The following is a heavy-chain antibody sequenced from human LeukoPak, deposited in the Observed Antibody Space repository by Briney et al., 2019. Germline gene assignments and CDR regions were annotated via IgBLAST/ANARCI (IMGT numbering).Heavy chain of an antibody. J-gene: IGHJ4*02. CDR1: GYTFTGYY. CDR2: INPNSGGT. CDR3: ARDISRGYCSSTSCPQGY. D-gene: IGHD2-2*01. Sequence: ASVKVSCKASGYTFTGYYMHWVRQAPGQGLEWMGRINPNSGGTNYAQKFQGRVTMTRDTSISTAYMELSRLRSDDTAVYYCARDISRGYCSSTSCPQGYWGQGTLVTVSS. V-gene: IGHV1-2*06.